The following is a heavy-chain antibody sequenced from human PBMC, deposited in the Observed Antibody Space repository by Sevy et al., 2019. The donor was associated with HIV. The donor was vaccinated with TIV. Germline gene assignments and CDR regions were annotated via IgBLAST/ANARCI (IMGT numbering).Heavy chain of an antibody. D-gene: IGHD3-22*01. J-gene: IGHJ4*02. CDR1: GFSFSNYA. CDR3: ASHYSDSTGYYYPLDY. Sequence: GGSLRLSCTASGFSFSNYAMYWVRQAPGEGLEWVAVISTDGNIKDYADSVKGRFTISRDNFRNTLYLQMNSLRAEDSAVYYCASHYSDSTGYYYPLDYWGLGTLVTVSS. V-gene: IGHV3-30*04. CDR2: ISTDGNIK.